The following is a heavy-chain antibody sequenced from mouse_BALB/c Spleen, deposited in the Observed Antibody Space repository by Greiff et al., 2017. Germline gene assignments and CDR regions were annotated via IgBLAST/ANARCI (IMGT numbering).Heavy chain of an antibody. D-gene: IGHD2-1*01. CDR1: GFTFSSYG. Sequence: EVKVVESGGDLVKPGGSLKLSCAASGFTFSSYGMSWVRQTPDKRLEWVATISSGGSYTYYPDSVKGRFTISRDNAKNTRYLQMSSLKSEDTAMYYCARQDGNYEGGYFDYWGQGTTLTVSS. J-gene: IGHJ2*01. CDR2: ISSGGSYT. CDR3: ARQDGNYEGGYFDY. V-gene: IGHV5-6*01.